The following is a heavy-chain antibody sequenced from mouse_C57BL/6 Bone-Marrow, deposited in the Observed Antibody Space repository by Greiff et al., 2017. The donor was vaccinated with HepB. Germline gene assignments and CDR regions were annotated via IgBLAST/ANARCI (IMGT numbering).Heavy chain of an antibody. Sequence: EVQLQESGTVLARPGASVKMSCKTSGSTFTSYWMHWVKQRPGQGLEWIGAIYPGNSDTSYNQKFKGKAKLTAVTSASTAYMELSSLTNEDSAVYYCTRMRLDYYAMDYWGQGTSVTVSS. V-gene: IGHV1-5*01. D-gene: IGHD3-2*02. CDR2: IYPGNSDT. J-gene: IGHJ4*01. CDR1: GSTFTSYW. CDR3: TRMRLDYYAMDY.